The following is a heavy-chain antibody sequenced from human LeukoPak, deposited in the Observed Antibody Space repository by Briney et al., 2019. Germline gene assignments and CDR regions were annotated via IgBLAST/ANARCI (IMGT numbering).Heavy chain of an antibody. Sequence: PGGSLRLSCAASGDYWMSWVRQAPGKGLEWVANIKQDGSEKYYVDSVKGRFTISRDNAKNSLYLQMNSLRAEDTAVYYRTGSSGWARYFDYWGQGTLVTVSS. V-gene: IGHV3-7*05. D-gene: IGHD6-19*01. CDR2: IKQDGSEK. J-gene: IGHJ4*02. CDR3: TGSSGWARYFDY. CDR1: GDYW.